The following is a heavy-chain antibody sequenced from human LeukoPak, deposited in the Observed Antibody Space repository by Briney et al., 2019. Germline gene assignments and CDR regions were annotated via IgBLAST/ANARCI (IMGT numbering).Heavy chain of an antibody. CDR3: AKGNAAFVVVEAATVVGP. CDR2: ISGSGGST. D-gene: IGHD2-15*01. V-gene: IGHV3-23*01. J-gene: IGHJ5*02. Sequence: QTGGSLRLSCAASGFTFSSYAMSWVRQAPGKGLEWVSAISGSGGSTYYADSVKGRFTISRDNSKNTLYLQMNSLRAEDTAVYYCAKGNAAFVVVEAATVVGPWGQGTLVTVSS. CDR1: GFTFSSYA.